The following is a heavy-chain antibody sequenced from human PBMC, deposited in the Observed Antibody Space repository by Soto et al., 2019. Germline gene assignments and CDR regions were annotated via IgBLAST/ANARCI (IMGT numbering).Heavy chain of an antibody. CDR1: GGSISSGGYS. D-gene: IGHD5-12*01. V-gene: IGHV4-30-2*01. CDR3: PAGGGLPRYH. CDR2: IYHSGST. Sequence: QLQLQESGSGLVKPSQTLSLTCAVSGGSISSGGYSWSWIRQPPGKGLEWIGYIYHSGSTYYNPSLKSRVTISVDRSKNQFPLRLSSVTAADTALYYCPAGGGLPRYHWGQGTLVTVSS. J-gene: IGHJ5*02.